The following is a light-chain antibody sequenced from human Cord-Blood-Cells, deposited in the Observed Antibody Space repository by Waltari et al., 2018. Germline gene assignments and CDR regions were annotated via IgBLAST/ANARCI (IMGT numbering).Light chain of an antibody. CDR3: QKYNSAQFT. V-gene: IGKV1-27*01. J-gene: IGKJ3*01. Sequence: IQLTPPPSSLSASVGYRVPLTCRASQGISNYLAWYQQKPGKVPKLLIYAASTLQTGVPSRFSGSGSGTDFTLTISSLQPEDVATYYCQKYNSAQFTFGPGTKVDIK. CDR2: AAS. CDR1: QGISNY.